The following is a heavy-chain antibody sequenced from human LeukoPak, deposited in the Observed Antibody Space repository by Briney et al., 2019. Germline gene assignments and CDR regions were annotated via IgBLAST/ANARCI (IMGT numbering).Heavy chain of an antibody. CDR2: ISGSGGST. CDR1: GFTFSSYA. J-gene: IGHJ4*02. Sequence: GGSLRLSCAASGFTFSSYAMSWVRQAPGKGLEWVSAISGSGGSTYYADSVKGRFTISRDNSKNTLYLQMNSLRAEDTAVYYCAKDLEATTATCLDYWGQGTLVTVSS. D-gene: IGHD4-17*01. V-gene: IGHV3-23*01. CDR3: AKDLEATTATCLDY.